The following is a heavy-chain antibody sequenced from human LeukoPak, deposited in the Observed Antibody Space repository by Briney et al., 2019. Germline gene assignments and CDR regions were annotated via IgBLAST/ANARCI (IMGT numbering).Heavy chain of an antibody. J-gene: IGHJ6*02. CDR3: ARYCSGGSCYPYYYYGMDV. CDR2: IYYSGST. D-gene: IGHD2-15*01. CDR1: GGSISSGDYY. V-gene: IGHV4-30-4*01. Sequence: SQTLSLACTVSGGSISSGDYYWSWIRQPPGKGLERIGYIYYSGSTYYNPSLKSRVTISVDTSKNHFSLRLSSVTAADTAVYYCARYCSGGSCYPYYYYGMDVWGQGTTVTVSS.